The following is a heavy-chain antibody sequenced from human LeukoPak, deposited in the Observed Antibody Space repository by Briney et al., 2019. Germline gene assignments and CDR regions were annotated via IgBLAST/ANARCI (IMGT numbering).Heavy chain of an antibody. CDR2: MNQDGRQT. Sequence: GGSLRLSCVASGFNLGDFWVNWLRQAPGKGLEWVANMNQDGRQTNYLDSVKGRFTISRDNARNSVHLQMDSLRDEDTSLYYCVRDQGDRTGSLWGQGTLVTVST. D-gene: IGHD2-15*01. V-gene: IGHV3-7*01. J-gene: IGHJ4*02. CDR1: GFNLGDFW. CDR3: VRDQGDRTGSL.